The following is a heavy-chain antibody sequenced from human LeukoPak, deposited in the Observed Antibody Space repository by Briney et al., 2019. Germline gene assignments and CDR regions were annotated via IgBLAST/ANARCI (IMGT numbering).Heavy chain of an antibody. CDR2: ISSSSSYI. CDR1: GFTFSSYS. J-gene: IGHJ4*02. CDR3: ARDPVSYSSGWYFDY. D-gene: IGHD6-19*01. Sequence: GGSLRLSCAASGFTFSSYSMNWVRQAPGKGLEWVSSISSSSSYIYYADSVKGRFTISRDNAKNSLYLQMNSLRAEDTAVYYCARDPVSYSSGWYFDYWGQGTLVTVSS. V-gene: IGHV3-21*01.